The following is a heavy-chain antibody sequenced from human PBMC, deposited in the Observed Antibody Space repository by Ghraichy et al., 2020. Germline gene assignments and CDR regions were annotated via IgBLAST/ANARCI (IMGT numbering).Heavy chain of an antibody. CDR3: ASRQNVDYDSSGYFPFYGMDV. D-gene: IGHD3-22*01. CDR1: GGSFSGYY. Sequence: SETLSLTCAVYGGSFSGYYWSWIRQPPGKGLEWIGEINHSGSTNYNPSLKSRVTISVDTSKNQFSLKLSSVTAADTAVYYCASRQNVDYDSSGYFPFYGMDVWGQGTTVTVSS. V-gene: IGHV4-34*01. CDR2: INHSGST. J-gene: IGHJ6*02.